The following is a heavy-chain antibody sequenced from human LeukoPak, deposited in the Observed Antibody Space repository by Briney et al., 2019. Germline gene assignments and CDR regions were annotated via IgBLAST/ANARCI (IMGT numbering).Heavy chain of an antibody. CDR1: GFSISSSSYY. J-gene: IGHJ4*02. CDR3: GRYSDSGSGSYYTPFDY. Sequence: PSETLSLTCTVSGFSISSSSYYWGWIRQPPGKGLEWVVSIYYSGSTYYNPSLNRLITISVDTTKNQFSLKLSSVTAADTAAYYCGRYSDSGSGSYYTPFDYWGQGTLVTVSS. D-gene: IGHD3-10*01. CDR2: IYYSGST. V-gene: IGHV4-39*01.